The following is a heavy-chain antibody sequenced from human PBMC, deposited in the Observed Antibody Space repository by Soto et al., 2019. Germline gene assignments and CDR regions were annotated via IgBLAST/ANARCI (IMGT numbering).Heavy chain of an antibody. D-gene: IGHD1-26*01. CDR3: AGGKGVRGTTDGANF. Sequence: EVPGLESGGGLVQPGGSLRLSRAASGVTFSRYGMNWLRQAPGKGLVRVSGVRSDGDTTYNADSVKGRFTVSRDNFKNTLGVQMTSLRVDDTAVYYCAGGKGVRGTTDGANFWGQGTLVTVSS. J-gene: IGHJ4*02. CDR2: VRSDGDTT. CDR1: GVTFSRYG. V-gene: IGHV3-23*01.